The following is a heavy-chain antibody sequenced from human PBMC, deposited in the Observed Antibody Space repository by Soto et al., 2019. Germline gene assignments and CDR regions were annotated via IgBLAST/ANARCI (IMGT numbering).Heavy chain of an antibody. CDR2: INSDGSST. J-gene: IGHJ4*02. Sequence: VQLVESGGGLVQPGGSLRLSCAASGFTFSSYWMHWVRQAPGKGLVWVSRINSDGSSTSYADSVKGRFTISRDNAKNTLYLQMNSLRAEDTAVYYCASTKDYYGSGRIDYWGQGTLVTVSS. CDR3: ASTKDYYGSGRIDY. CDR1: GFTFSSYW. V-gene: IGHV3-74*01. D-gene: IGHD3-10*01.